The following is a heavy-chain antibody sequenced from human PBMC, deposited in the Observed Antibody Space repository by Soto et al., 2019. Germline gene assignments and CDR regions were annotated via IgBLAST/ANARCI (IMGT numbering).Heavy chain of an antibody. V-gene: IGHV3-23*01. D-gene: IGHD3-3*01. CDR2: ISGNGGTT. CDR1: GFSFSNYA. CDR3: AEDSDFWGAYYKQRGLDC. Sequence: EVQLLESGGGLVQPGGSLRLSCAASGFSFSNYAMSWVRQAPGKGLEWVSGISGNGGTTYFADSVRGGFTISRDSSKNTLYLQMKSLRAEDKGVYYGAEDSDFWGAYYKQRGLDCWGQGPQVTPS. J-gene: IGHJ4*02.